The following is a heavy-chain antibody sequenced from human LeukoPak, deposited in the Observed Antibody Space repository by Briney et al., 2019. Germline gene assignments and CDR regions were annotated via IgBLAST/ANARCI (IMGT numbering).Heavy chain of an antibody. CDR1: GFTFSSYW. J-gene: IGHJ4*02. CDR3: AKDIQTWPRFPDY. CDR2: ISDSGSTA. V-gene: IGHV3-23*01. Sequence: GGSLRLSCAASGFTFSSYWMTWVRQAPGKGLEWVSGISDSGSTAFYADSVKGRFTSSRDNPKSTLYLQMNSLRAEDTAVYYCAKDIQTWPRFPDYWGQGTLVTVSS. D-gene: IGHD5-12*01.